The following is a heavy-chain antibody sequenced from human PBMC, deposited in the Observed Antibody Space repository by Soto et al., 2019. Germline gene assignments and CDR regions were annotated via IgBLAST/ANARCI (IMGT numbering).Heavy chain of an antibody. J-gene: IGHJ5*02. Sequence: SVKVSCKASGDTFSSYAISWVRQAPGQGLDWMGGIIPIFGTANYAQKFQGRVTITADESTSTAYMELSSLRFEDTAVYYCARAIVGPTTTGWLDPWGQGTLVTVSS. CDR3: ARAIVGPTTTGWLDP. CDR2: IIPIFGTA. D-gene: IGHD1-26*01. V-gene: IGHV1-69*13. CDR1: GDTFSSYA.